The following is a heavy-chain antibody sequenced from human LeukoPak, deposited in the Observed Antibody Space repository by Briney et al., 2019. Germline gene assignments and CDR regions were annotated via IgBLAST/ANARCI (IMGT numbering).Heavy chain of an antibody. J-gene: IGHJ3*01. CDR1: GFTFSNYA. CDR3: AKDLKPQQLLPDAFDV. CDR2: IIPRGVST. V-gene: IGHV3-23*01. Sequence: GGSLRLSCAASGFTFSNYAMSWVRQAPGKGLEWVSSIIPRGVSTYYADFVEGRFTISWDNSKNTLYLQMNSLRDEDTAVYYCAKDLKPQQLLPDAFDVWGRGTMVTVSS. D-gene: IGHD6-13*01.